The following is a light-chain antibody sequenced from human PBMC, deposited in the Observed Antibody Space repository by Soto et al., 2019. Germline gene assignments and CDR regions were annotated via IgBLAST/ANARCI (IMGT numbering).Light chain of an antibody. V-gene: IGLV2-8*01. CDR1: KRDVGTYIY. Sequence: QSVLTQPPSASGAPGQSVTISCTGTKRDVGTYIYVSWYQQHPGKGPRLIIYEVSKRPSGVPDRFSGSKSGNTASLTVSGLQTEDEADYYCSSYAVVKKFVVFGGGTKLTVL. J-gene: IGLJ2*01. CDR3: SSYAVVKKFVV. CDR2: EVS.